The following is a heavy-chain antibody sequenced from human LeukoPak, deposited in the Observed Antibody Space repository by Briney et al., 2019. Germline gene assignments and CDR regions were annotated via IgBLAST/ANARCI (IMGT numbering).Heavy chain of an antibody. D-gene: IGHD5-18*01. J-gene: IGHJ4*02. Sequence: GGSLRLSCAASGFTFSSYAMSWVRQAPGKGLEWVSVIYSGGSTYYADSVKGRFTISRDNSKNTLYLQMNSLRVEDTAVYYCARGLGYSYGLYHFDYWGQGTLVTVSS. CDR2: IYSGGST. CDR3: ARGLGYSYGLYHFDY. V-gene: IGHV3-66*01. CDR1: GFTFSSYA.